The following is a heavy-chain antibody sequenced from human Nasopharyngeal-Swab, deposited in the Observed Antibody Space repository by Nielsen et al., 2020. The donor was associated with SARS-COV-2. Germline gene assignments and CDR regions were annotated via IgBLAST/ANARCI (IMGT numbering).Heavy chain of an antibody. Sequence: GGSLRLSCAASGFTFSSYAMSWVRQAPGKGLEWVSAISGSGGSTSYADSVKGRFTISRDNSKNTLYLQMNSLRAEDTAVYYCAKVRPDGSGSYTYYFDYWGQGTLVTVSS. V-gene: IGHV3-23*01. CDR3: AKVRPDGSGSYTYYFDY. CDR1: GFTFSSYA. CDR2: ISGSGGST. J-gene: IGHJ4*02. D-gene: IGHD3-10*01.